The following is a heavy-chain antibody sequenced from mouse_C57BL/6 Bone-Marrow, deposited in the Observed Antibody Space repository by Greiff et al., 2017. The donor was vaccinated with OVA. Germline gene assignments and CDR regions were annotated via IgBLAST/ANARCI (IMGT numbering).Heavy chain of an antibody. Sequence: EVKLVESGGGLVKPGGSLKLSCAASGFTFSSYAMSWVRQTPEKRLEWVATISDGGSYTYYPDNVKGRFTISRDTAKNNLYLQMSHLKSEDTAMYSCARGSLLLWSYWGQGTTLTVSS. V-gene: IGHV5-4*03. CDR1: GFTFSSYA. D-gene: IGHD2-1*01. J-gene: IGHJ2*01. CDR2: ISDGGSYT. CDR3: ARGSLLLWSY.